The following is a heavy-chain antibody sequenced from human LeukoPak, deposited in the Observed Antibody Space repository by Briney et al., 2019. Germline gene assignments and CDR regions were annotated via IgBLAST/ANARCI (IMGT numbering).Heavy chain of an antibody. J-gene: IGHJ6*03. D-gene: IGHD1-26*01. CDR3: AKDGSGSTSWYYMDV. CDR2: IWYDGSNK. Sequence: GGSLRLSCAASGFTFSSYGMHWVRQAPGKGLEWVAVIWYDGSNKYYADSVKDRFTISRDNSKNTLYLQMNSLRAEDTAVYYCAKDGSGSTSWYYMDVWGKGTTVTVSS. CDR1: GFTFSSYG. V-gene: IGHV3-33*06.